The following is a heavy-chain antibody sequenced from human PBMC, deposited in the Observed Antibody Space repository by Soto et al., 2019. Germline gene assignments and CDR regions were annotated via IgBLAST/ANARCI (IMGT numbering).Heavy chain of an antibody. V-gene: IGHV4-39*01. CDR1: GGSISSSSYY. D-gene: IGHD4-17*01. CDR2: IYYSGST. CDR3: ARHFYYGDYRGY. Sequence: QLQLQESGPGLVKPSETLSLTCTVSGGSISSSSYYWGWIRQPPGKGLEWIGSIYYSGSTSYNPSLKSRVTISVDTSKNQFSLKLSSVTAADTAVYYCARHFYYGDYRGYWGQGTLVTVSS. J-gene: IGHJ4*02.